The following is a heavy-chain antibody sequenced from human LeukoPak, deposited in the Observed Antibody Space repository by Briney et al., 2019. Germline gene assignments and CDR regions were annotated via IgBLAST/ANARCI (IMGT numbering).Heavy chain of an antibody. CDR2: IKFDGSNI. Sequence: GGSLRLSCAASGFNFGSYAMHWVRQAPVKGLEWVAVIKFDGSNIHYADSVRGRFTISRDNSKNTLYLQINSLRAEDTAIYYCVREKSIGDYRTSDYWGQGTLVTVPS. J-gene: IGHJ4*02. CDR3: VREKSIGDYRTSDY. D-gene: IGHD2-21*01. V-gene: IGHV3-30*04. CDR1: GFNFGSYA.